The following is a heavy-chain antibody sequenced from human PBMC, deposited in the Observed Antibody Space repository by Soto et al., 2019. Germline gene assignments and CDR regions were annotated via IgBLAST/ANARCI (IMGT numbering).Heavy chain of an antibody. D-gene: IGHD2-8*01. CDR2: TYYRSKWYN. V-gene: IGHV6-1*01. CDR3: ARLIGNSWLDS. J-gene: IGHJ5*01. Sequence: SQTLSLTCAISGDSVSTNSATWDWVRHSPSRGLEWLGRTYYRSKWYNDYAVSVKGRITINPDTSNNQLSLQLNSVTPDDTAVHYCARLIGNSWLDSWGQGTLVTVSS. CDR1: GDSVSTNSAT.